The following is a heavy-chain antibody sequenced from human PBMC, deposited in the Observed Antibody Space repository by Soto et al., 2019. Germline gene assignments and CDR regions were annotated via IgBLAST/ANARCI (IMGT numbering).Heavy chain of an antibody. CDR2: IIPIFGTA. CDR3: ARPTYYYDSSGAPGAFDI. V-gene: IGHV1-69*13. CDR1: GGTFSSYA. Sequence: SVKVSCKASGGTFSSYAISWVRQAPGQGLEWMGGIIPIFGTANYAQKFQGRVTITADEPTSTAYMELSSLRSEDTAVYYCARPTYYYDSSGAPGAFDIWGQGTMVTVSS. J-gene: IGHJ3*02. D-gene: IGHD3-22*01.